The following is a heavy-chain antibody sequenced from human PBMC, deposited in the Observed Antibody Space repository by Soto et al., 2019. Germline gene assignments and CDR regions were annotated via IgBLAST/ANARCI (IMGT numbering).Heavy chain of an antibody. D-gene: IGHD5-12*01. CDR1: GYTFTSYD. J-gene: IGHJ4*02. V-gene: IGHV1-8*01. CDR2: MNPNSGNT. Sequence: QVQLVQSGAEVKKPGASVKVSCKASGYTFTSYDINWVRQDTGQGLEWMGWMNPNSGNTGYAQKFQGRVTMTRNTVISTAYTELSSLRSEDTAVYYFARGPRWLQSAGYWGQGTLVTVSS. CDR3: ARGPRWLQSAGY.